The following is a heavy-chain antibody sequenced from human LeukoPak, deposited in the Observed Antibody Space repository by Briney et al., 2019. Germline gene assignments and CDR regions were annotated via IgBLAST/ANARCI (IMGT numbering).Heavy chain of an antibody. D-gene: IGHD1-26*01. Sequence: GGSLRLSCTASGFTFSTYSMNWVRQAPGKGLEWVSSISSSGTYVYYADSLKGRFTISRENAKDSLYLQMNRLGAADTAVYYCATDPSRSELLNFYYWGQGTLVTVSS. CDR3: ATDPSRSELLNFYY. J-gene: IGHJ4*02. CDR2: ISSSGTYV. CDR1: GFTFSTYS. V-gene: IGHV3-21*01.